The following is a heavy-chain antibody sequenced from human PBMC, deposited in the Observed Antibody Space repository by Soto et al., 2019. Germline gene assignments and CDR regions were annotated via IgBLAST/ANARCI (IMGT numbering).Heavy chain of an antibody. V-gene: IGHV1-2*02. CDR3: ARGAPGGSGRKVGRFDY. J-gene: IGHJ4*02. D-gene: IGHD6-19*01. CDR2: INPNSGGT. CDR1: GYTFTGYY. Sequence: ASMKVSCKASGYTFTGYYMHWVRQAPGQGLEWMGWINPNSGGTNYAQKFQGRVTMTRDTSISTAYMELSRLRSDDTAVYYCARGAPGGSGRKVGRFDYWGQGTLVTVSS.